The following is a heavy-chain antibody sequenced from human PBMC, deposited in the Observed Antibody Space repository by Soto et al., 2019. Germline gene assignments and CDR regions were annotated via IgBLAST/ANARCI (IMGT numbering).Heavy chain of an antibody. D-gene: IGHD3-16*01. CDR3: ARHYEMVTTVFDY. CDR1: GGTFSSYA. Sequence: QVQLVQSGAEVKKPGSSVKVSCKASGGTFSSYAISWVRQAPGQGLEWMGGIIPIFGTANYAQKFQGRVTITGVEYTSTAYMELSSLRSEDTALCYCARHYEMVTTVFDYWGQGTLVTVSS. J-gene: IGHJ4*02. V-gene: IGHV1-69*12. CDR2: IIPIFGTA.